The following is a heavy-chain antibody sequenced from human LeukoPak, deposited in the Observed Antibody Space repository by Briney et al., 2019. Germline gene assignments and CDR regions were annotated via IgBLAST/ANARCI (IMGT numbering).Heavy chain of an antibody. CDR1: GFTFSSYE. J-gene: IGHJ4*02. V-gene: IGHV3-48*03. CDR2: IGSSGTSI. CDR3: ARRLEYSGSKGVFDY. D-gene: IGHD1-26*01. Sequence: GGSLRLSCAASGFTFSSYEMNWVRQAPGKGLEWVSYIGSSGTSIYYADSVKGRFTISRDNAKSSLYLQMNSLRAEDTAVYYCARRLEYSGSKGVFDYWGQGTLVTVSS.